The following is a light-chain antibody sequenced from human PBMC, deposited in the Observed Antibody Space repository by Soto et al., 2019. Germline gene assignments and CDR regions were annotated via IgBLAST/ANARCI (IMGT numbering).Light chain of an antibody. CDR3: QQRSNWPLIT. CDR1: QSVGSY. J-gene: IGKJ5*01. Sequence: EIVLTQSPATLSLSPGERATLSCRASQSVGSYLAWYQQKPSQAPRLLIYDASNRATGIPARFSGSGSGTDFTLTISSLEPEDFAVYYCQQRSNWPLITFGQGTRLEIK. V-gene: IGKV3-11*01. CDR2: DAS.